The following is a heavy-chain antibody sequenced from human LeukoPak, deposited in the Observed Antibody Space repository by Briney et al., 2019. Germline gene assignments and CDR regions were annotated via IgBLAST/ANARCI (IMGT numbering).Heavy chain of an antibody. Sequence: GGSLRLSCAASGFTFSSYAMSWVRQAPGKGLEWVSAITGSGGSTYYADSVRGRFTISRDNSKNTLYLQMNSLRAEDTAIYYCAKIRGGRVAASSVDYWGQGTPVTVSS. V-gene: IGHV3-23*01. CDR2: ITGSGGST. CDR3: AKIRGGRVAASSVDY. J-gene: IGHJ4*02. CDR1: GFTFSSYA. D-gene: IGHD2-15*01.